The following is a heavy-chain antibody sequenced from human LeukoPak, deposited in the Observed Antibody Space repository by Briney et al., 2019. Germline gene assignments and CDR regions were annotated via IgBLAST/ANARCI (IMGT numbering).Heavy chain of an antibody. CDR1: GFTFSSYG. V-gene: IGHV3-30*18. CDR3: AKDRQLARDY. Sequence: TGGSLRLSCAASGFTFSSYGMHWVRQAPGKGLEWVAVISYDGSNKYYADPVKGRFTISRDNSKNTLYLQMNSLRAEDTAVYYCAKDRQLARDYWGRGTLVTVSS. D-gene: IGHD6-6*01. J-gene: IGHJ4*02. CDR2: ISYDGSNK.